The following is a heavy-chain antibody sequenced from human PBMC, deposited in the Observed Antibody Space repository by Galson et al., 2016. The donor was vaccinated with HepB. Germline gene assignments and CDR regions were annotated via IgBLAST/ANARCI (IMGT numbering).Heavy chain of an antibody. J-gene: IGHJ4*02. CDR1: GGSISTYY. D-gene: IGHD3-10*01. Sequence: SETLSLTCTVSGGSISTYYWSWIRQPPGKGLEWIGEISHVGSTNYNPSLKSRVTISVDTSKNQLSLNLRSVTAADTAVYYCARNIYGLGNLWGQGTLVTVSS. CDR3: ARNIYGLGNL. V-gene: IGHV4-34*01. CDR2: ISHVGST.